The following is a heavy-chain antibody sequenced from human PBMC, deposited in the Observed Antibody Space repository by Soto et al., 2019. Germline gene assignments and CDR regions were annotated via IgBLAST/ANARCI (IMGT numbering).Heavy chain of an antibody. CDR2: TYYRSKWYN. D-gene: IGHD3-22*01. Sequence: SQTLSLTCAISGDSVSSNSAAWNWIRQSPSRGLEWLGRTYYRSKWYNDYAVSVKSRITINPDTSKNQFSLQLNSVTPEDTAVYYCARDYYYDSSGYYWSFSLHPHQNYYGMDVRGQGTTVTGSS. V-gene: IGHV6-1*01. CDR3: ARDYYYDSSGYYWSFSLHPHQNYYGMDV. J-gene: IGHJ6*02. CDR1: GDSVSSNSAA.